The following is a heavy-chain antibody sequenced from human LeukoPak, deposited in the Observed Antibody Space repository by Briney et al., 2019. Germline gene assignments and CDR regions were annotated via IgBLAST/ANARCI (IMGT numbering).Heavy chain of an antibody. CDR3: AKSAVSSGYFLPFDY. V-gene: IGHV1-18*01. J-gene: IGHJ4*02. D-gene: IGHD3-22*01. CDR2: ISLKNGDI. Sequence: ASVKVSCKASGYTFTNYGIGWVRQAPGQGLEWMGWISLKNGDINYAQKVRGRVTMTTDTSTNTAYMELWSLTSYDTAVYYCAKSAVSSGYFLPFDYWGQGTPVIVSS. CDR1: GYTFTNYG.